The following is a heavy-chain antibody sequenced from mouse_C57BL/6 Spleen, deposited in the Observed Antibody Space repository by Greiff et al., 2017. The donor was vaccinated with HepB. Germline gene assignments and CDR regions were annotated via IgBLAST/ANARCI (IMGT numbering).Heavy chain of an antibody. CDR2: IYPGDGDT. Sequence: QVQLKESGAELVKPGASVKISCKASGYAFSSYWMNWVKQRPGKGLEWIGQIYPGDGDTNYNGKFKGKATLTADKSSSTAYMQLSSLTSEDSAVYFCARAPYDYEGDYWGQGTTLTVSS. D-gene: IGHD2-4*01. CDR3: ARAPYDYEGDY. V-gene: IGHV1-80*01. J-gene: IGHJ2*01. CDR1: GYAFSSYW.